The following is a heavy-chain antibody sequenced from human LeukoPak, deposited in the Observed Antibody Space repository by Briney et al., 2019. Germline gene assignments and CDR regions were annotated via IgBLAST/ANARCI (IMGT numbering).Heavy chain of an antibody. J-gene: IGHJ4*02. Sequence: GASVKVSCKASGYTFTGYYMHWVRQAPGQGLEWVGRINPNSGGTNYAQKFQGRVTMTRDTSISTAYMELSRLRSDDTAVYYCARQMTTVTTSPLGYWGQGTLVTVSS. CDR3: ARQMTTVTTSPLGY. CDR1: GYTFTGYY. V-gene: IGHV1-2*06. D-gene: IGHD4-17*01. CDR2: INPNSGGT.